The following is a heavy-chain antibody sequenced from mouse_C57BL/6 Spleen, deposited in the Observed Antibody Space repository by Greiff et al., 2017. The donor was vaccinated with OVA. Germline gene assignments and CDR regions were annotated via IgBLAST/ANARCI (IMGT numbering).Heavy chain of an antibody. D-gene: IGHD2-3*01. CDR2: GQGLEWIG. J-gene: IGHJ4*01. CDR1: YTFS. V-gene: IGHV1-87*01. Sequence: VQLQQSGPELARPWASVKISCQAFYTFSRSVHFAIRDTNYWMQWVQQRPGQGLEWIGAIYPGNGDTSYNQKFKGKATLTAAKSSSTAYMQLSSLTSEDSAVYFCARSGYDGYYGAMDYWGQGTSVTVSS. CDR3: SEDSAVYFCARSGYDGYYGAMDY.